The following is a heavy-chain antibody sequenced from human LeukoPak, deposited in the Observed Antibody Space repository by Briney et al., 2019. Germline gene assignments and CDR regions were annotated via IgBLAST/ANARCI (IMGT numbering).Heavy chain of an antibody. CDR2: ISYDGSNK. Sequence: PGGSLRLSCAASGFTFSSYAMHWVRQAPGKGLEWVAVISYDGSNKYYADSVKGRFTISRDNYKNTLYLQMNSLRLEDTAVYYCARGRQRWQQYNAFDIWGEGTMVTVSS. J-gene: IGHJ3*02. CDR3: ARGRQRWQQYNAFDI. CDR1: GFTFSSYA. V-gene: IGHV3-30-3*01. D-gene: IGHD5-24*01.